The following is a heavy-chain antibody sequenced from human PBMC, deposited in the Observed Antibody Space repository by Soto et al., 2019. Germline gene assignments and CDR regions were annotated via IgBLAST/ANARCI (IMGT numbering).Heavy chain of an antibody. Sequence: PSETLSLTCTVSGGSISCHYWSWIRQPPGQGLQYIGYISYSGSTNYNPSLKSRVTISVDTSNNQFSLRLSSVTAADTAVYYCARDVGLQHDTGYYDFWSGKNNWFDPWGQGILVTVSS. CDR3: ARDVGLQHDTGYYDFWSGKNNWFDP. V-gene: IGHV4-59*11. CDR1: GGSISCHY. D-gene: IGHD3-3*01. J-gene: IGHJ5*02. CDR2: ISYSGST.